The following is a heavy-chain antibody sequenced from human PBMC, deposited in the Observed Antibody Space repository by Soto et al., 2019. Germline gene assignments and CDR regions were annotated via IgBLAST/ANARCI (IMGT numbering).Heavy chain of an antibody. Sequence: XSVKVSCKASGYTFSYYYIHWVRQAPGQGLEWMGWINPNSGGTKYAPKFQGGVTMTRDTSITTAYMELSRLRSGDTAVYYCAKEPATAKPEGVDSWGQGTLVTVSS. CDR2: INPNSGGT. CDR1: GYTFSYYY. CDR3: AKEPATAKPEGVDS. D-gene: IGHD1-1*01. V-gene: IGHV1-2*02. J-gene: IGHJ4*02.